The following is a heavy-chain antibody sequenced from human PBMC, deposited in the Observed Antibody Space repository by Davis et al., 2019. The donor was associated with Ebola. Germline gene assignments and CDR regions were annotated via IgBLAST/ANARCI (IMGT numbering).Heavy chain of an antibody. Sequence: MPSETLSLTCTVSGGSISSYYWSWIRQPPGKGLEWIGYIYYSGSTNYNPSLKSRVTISVDTSKNQFSLKLSSVTAADTAVYYCARHEMDSSGFFFSVRIFDIWGQGTMVTVSS. CDR1: GGSISSYY. CDR3: ARHEMDSSGFFFSVRIFDI. CDR2: IYYSGST. V-gene: IGHV4-59*08. D-gene: IGHD3-22*01. J-gene: IGHJ3*02.